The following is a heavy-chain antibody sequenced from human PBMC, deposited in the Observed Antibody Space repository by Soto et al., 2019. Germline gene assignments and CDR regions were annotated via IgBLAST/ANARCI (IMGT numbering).Heavy chain of an antibody. CDR1: GFTFGDYA. CDR2: IRSKAYGGTT. D-gene: IGHD3-22*01. V-gene: IGHV3-49*04. Sequence: GGSQRLSCTASGFTFGDYAMSWVRQAPGKGLEWVGFIRSKAYGGTTEYAASVKGRFTISRDDSKSIAYLQMNSLKTEDTAVYYCTREFPTYYYDSSGYFFDYWGQGTLVTVSS. J-gene: IGHJ4*02. CDR3: TREFPTYYYDSSGYFFDY.